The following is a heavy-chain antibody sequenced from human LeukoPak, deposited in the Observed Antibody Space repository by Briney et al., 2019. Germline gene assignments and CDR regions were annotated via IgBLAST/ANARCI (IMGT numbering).Heavy chain of an antibody. CDR3: ARAVTWIDP. CDR2: IDRSGVT. V-gene: IGHV3-66*03. Sequence: PGGSLRLSCAASGFTVHSNYMSWVRQAPGKGLEWVSVIDRSGVTHYADSVKGRFTISRDNSKNTVDLQMNGLRAEDTAVYYCARAVTWIDPWGQGTLVIVYS. J-gene: IGHJ5*02. CDR1: GFTVHSNY.